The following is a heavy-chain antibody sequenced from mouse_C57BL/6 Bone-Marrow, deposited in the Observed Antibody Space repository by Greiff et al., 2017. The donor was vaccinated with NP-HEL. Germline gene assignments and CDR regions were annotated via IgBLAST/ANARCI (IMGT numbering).Heavy chain of an antibody. CDR2: ISNLAYSI. CDR3: ARPTPRGYWYFDV. D-gene: IGHD2-10*01. CDR1: GFTFSDYG. J-gene: IGHJ1*03. V-gene: IGHV5-15*01. Sequence: EVRLVESGGGLVQPGGSLKLSCAASGFTFSDYGMAWVRQAPRKGPEWVAFISNLAYSIYYADTVTGRFTISRENAKNTLYLEMSSLRSEDTAMYYCARPTPRGYWYFDVWGTGTTVTVSS.